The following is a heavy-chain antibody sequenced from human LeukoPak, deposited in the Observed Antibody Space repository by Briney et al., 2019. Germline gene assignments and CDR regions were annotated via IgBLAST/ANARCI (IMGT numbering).Heavy chain of an antibody. CDR3: ARSLPRILVVIAAGYYYGMGV. Sequence: GASVKVSCKASGYTFTSYDINWVRQATGQGLEWMGWMNPNSGNTGYAQKFQGRVTMTRNTSISTAYMELSSLRSEDTAVYYCARSLPRILVVIAAGYYYGMGVWGQGTTVTVSS. J-gene: IGHJ6*02. V-gene: IGHV1-8*01. CDR1: GYTFTSYD. CDR2: MNPNSGNT. D-gene: IGHD2-21*01.